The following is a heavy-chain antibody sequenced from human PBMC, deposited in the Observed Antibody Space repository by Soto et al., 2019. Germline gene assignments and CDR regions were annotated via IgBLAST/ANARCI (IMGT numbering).Heavy chain of an antibody. CDR3: ARSLGLRGVIIRPLDV. Sequence: SDTLSLAWIVSGGSLSSYYWGWVRQLPGKGMGWVGYMYYSGSTNYNPSFKSRVTISVDTSKTHISLNLSSVTAADTAEYYCARSLGLRGVIIRPLDVWGQGTTVTVSS. CDR1: GGSLSSYY. V-gene: IGHV4-59*01. D-gene: IGHD3-3*01. CDR2: MYYSGST. J-gene: IGHJ6*02.